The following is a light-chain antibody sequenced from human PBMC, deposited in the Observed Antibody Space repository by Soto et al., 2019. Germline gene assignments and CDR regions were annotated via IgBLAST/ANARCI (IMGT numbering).Light chain of an antibody. V-gene: IGKV3-15*01. CDR1: QSVSSN. J-gene: IGKJ1*01. CDR3: QQDNNWPPWT. CDR2: GAS. Sequence: EIVMTQSPATLSVSPGERATLSCRASQSVSSNLAWYQQKPGQAPRLLIYGASTRATGIPARFSGSGSGTEFTLTISSRQSADFAVYYCQQDNNWPPWTLGQGTKVEI.